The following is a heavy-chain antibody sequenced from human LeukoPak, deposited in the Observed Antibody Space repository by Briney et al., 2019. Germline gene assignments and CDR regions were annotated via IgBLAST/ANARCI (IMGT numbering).Heavy chain of an antibody. V-gene: IGHV3-21*01. CDR2: ISSSSSYI. Sequence: GGSLRLSCAASGFTFSSYWMNWVRQAPGKGLEWVSSISSSSSYIYYADSVKGRFTISRDNAKNSLYLQMNSLRAEDTAVYYCARAVRQWLPTDWFDPWGQGTLVTVSS. J-gene: IGHJ5*02. D-gene: IGHD6-19*01. CDR1: GFTFSSYW. CDR3: ARAVRQWLPTDWFDP.